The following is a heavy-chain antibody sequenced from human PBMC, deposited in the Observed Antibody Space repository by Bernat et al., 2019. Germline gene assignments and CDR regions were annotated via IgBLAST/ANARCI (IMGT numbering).Heavy chain of an antibody. CDR2: ISASNGNT. CDR3: ARAIIYYDILTVILGFDY. J-gene: IGHJ4*02. CDR1: GYTFTSYG. Sequence: QVQLVQSGAEVKKPGASVKVSCKASGYTFTSYGISWVRQAPGQGLDWMGWISASNGNTNYAQKLQGRGTMTTDTSTTTAYMELRSLRSDDTAVYYCARAIIYYDILTVILGFDYWGQGTLVTVSS. V-gene: IGHV1-18*01. D-gene: IGHD3-9*01.